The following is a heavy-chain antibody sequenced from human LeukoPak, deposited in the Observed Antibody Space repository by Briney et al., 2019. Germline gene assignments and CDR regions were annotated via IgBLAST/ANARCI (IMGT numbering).Heavy chain of an antibody. Sequence: ASVKVSCKASGYTFTSYYMHWVRQAPGQGLEWMGIINPSGGSTSYAQKFQGRVTMTRDTSTSTVYMELSSLRSEDTAVYYCARGSDDSSGYYSGAFDFWGQGTLVTVSS. CDR1: GYTFTSYY. CDR2: INPSGGST. D-gene: IGHD3-22*01. V-gene: IGHV1-46*01. J-gene: IGHJ4*02. CDR3: ARGSDDSSGYYSGAFDF.